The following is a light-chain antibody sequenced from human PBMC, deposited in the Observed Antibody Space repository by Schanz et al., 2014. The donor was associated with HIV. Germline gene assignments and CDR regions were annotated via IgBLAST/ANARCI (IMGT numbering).Light chain of an antibody. J-gene: IGLJ3*02. CDR2: GNN. V-gene: IGLV1-44*01. Sequence: QSVLTQPPSVSGTPGQRVVISCSGSSSNIEVNPVHWYLRLPGTAPKLLIYGNNQRPSGVPDRFSGSKSGASASLAISGLQSEDEADYYCAAWDDSLNGLVFGGGTKLTVL. CDR3: AAWDDSLNGLV. CDR1: SSNIEVNP.